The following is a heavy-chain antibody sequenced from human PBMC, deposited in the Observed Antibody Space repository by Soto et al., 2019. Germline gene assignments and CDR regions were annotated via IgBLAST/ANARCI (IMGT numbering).Heavy chain of an antibody. Sequence: ASVEVSCKASGYIFTSLAMHWVRQAPGQRLEWMGWMNPNNGNTGYAQKFQGRVTMTRNTSISTAYMELSSLRSEDTAVYYCARGHRYCSGGSCYIPFDYWGQGTLVTVSS. V-gene: IGHV1-8*01. CDR3: ARGHRYCSGGSCYIPFDY. CDR2: MNPNNGNT. D-gene: IGHD2-15*01. J-gene: IGHJ4*02. CDR1: GYIFTSLA.